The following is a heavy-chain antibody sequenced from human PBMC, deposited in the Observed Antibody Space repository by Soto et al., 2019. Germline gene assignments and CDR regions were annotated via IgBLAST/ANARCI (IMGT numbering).Heavy chain of an antibody. CDR1: GFTVSSNY. CDR3: ARGPKGRYYYDSSGYYYVLAY. Sequence: EVQLVETGGGLIQPGGSLRLSCAASGFTVSSNYMSWVRQAPGKGLEWVSVIYSGGSTYYADSVKGRFTISRDNSKNTLYLQMNSLRAEDTAVYYCARGPKGRYYYDSSGYYYVLAYWGQGPLVTVSS. D-gene: IGHD3-22*01. CDR2: IYSGGST. J-gene: IGHJ4*02. V-gene: IGHV3-53*02.